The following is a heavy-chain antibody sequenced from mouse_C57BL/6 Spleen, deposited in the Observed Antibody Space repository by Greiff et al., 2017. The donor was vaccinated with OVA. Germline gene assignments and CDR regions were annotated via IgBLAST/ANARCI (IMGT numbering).Heavy chain of an antibody. CDR2: IYPGDGGT. D-gene: IGHD3-2*02. Sequence: VQLQQSGPELVKPGASVKISCKASGYAFSSSWMNWVKQRPGKGLEWIGRIYPGDGGTNYNGKFKGKATLTADKSSSTAYMQLSSLTSEDSAVYFCARGAQANAMDYWGQGTSVTVSS. J-gene: IGHJ4*01. V-gene: IGHV1-82*01. CDR1: GYAFSSSW. CDR3: ARGAQANAMDY.